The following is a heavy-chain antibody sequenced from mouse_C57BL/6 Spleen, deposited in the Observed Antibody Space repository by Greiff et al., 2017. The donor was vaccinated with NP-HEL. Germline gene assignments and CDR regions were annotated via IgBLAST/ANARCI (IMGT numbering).Heavy chain of an antibody. Sequence: EVQLQQSGAELVRPGASVKLSCTASGFNFTDYCMHWVKQRPEQGLEWIGWIDPENGDTEYASKFQGKATITADTSSSTAYLQLSSLTSEDAAVYYCTTEGYGSGPCYFDYWGQGTTLTVSS. CDR2: IDPENGDT. J-gene: IGHJ2*01. CDR1: GFNFTDYC. CDR3: TTEGYGSGPCYFDY. V-gene: IGHV14-4*01. D-gene: IGHD1-1*01.